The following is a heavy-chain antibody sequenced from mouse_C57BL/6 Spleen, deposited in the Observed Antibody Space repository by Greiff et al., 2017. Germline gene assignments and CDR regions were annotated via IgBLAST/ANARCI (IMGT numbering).Heavy chain of an antibody. CDR2: IDPENGDT. J-gene: IGHJ2*01. D-gene: IGHD2-5*01. Sequence: VQLQQSGAELVRPGASVKLSCTASGFNIKDDYMHWVKQRPEQGLEWIGWIDPENGDTEYASKFQGKATITADTSSNTAYLQLSSLTSEDTAVYDCATGPYSNYEYWGKGTTVTVSS. CDR1: GFNIKDDY. CDR3: ATGPYSNYEY. V-gene: IGHV14-4*01.